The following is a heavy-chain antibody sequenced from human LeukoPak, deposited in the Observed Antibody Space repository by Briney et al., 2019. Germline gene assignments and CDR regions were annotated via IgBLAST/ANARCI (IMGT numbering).Heavy chain of an antibody. V-gene: IGHV1-2*02. CDR1: GYTFTGYY. CDR3: ARPHIAVAGTKEWFDT. CDR2: INPNSGGT. D-gene: IGHD6-19*01. Sequence: ASVKVSCKATGYTFTGYYMHWVRQAPGQGLEWMGWINPNSGGTNYAQKFQGRVTMTRDTSISTAYMELSRLRSDDTAVYYCARPHIAVAGTKEWFDTWGQGTLVTVSS. J-gene: IGHJ5*02.